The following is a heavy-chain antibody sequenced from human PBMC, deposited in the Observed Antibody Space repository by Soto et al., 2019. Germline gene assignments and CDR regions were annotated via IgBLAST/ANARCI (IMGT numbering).Heavy chain of an antibody. CDR3: ARDLNIAVLYRGNNYYYGMDV. CDR2: ISSSSSYI. CDR1: GFTFSSYS. V-gene: IGHV3-21*01. J-gene: IGHJ6*02. Sequence: PGGSLRLSCAASGFTFSSYSMNWVRQAPGKGLEWVSSISSSSSYIYYADSVKGRFTISRDNAKNSLYLQMNSLRAEDTAVYYCARDLNIAVLYRGNNYYYGMDVWGQGTTVTVSS. D-gene: IGHD6-19*01.